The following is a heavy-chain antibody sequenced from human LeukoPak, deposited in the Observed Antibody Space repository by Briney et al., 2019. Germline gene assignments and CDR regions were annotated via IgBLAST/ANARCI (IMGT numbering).Heavy chain of an antibody. CDR2: IYYSGST. D-gene: IGHD6-19*01. J-gene: IGHJ6*02. CDR3: ARAGAVADPYDYYGMDV. V-gene: IGHV4-59*01. Sequence: SETLSLTCTVSGGSISSYYWSWIRQPPGKGLEWMGYIYYSGSTNYNPSLKSRVTISVDTSNNQFSLKLSSVTAADTAVYYCARAGAVADPYDYYGMDVWGQGTTVTVSS. CDR1: GGSISSYY.